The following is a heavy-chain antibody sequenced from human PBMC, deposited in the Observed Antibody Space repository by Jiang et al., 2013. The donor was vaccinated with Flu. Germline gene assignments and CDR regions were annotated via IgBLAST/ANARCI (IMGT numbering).Heavy chain of an antibody. Sequence: GSGLVKPSETLSLTCSVSGNSISSGYYWGWIRQSPGKGLEWIGSIYHTGITYYNPSLKSRVAISVDTSNNQFSLKLSSVTAADTAVYYCARDRADYLFYYFDYWGQGALVTVSS. V-gene: IGHV4-38-2*02. D-gene: IGHD2/OR15-2a*01. CDR2: IYHTGIT. J-gene: IGHJ4*02. CDR3: ARDRADYLFYYFDY. CDR1: GNSISSGYY.